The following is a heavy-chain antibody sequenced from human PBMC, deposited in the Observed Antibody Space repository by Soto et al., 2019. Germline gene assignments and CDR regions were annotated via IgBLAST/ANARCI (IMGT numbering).Heavy chain of an antibody. CDR2: ISSSSRYI. Sequence: PGGSLRLSCAASGFTFSSYSMNWGRQARGKGLEWGSSISSSSRYIDYADSVKGRFTISRDNATNSLYLQMNSLRAEDTAVYYCGRDKGSPPGYYGMDVWGQGTTVTVSS. CDR3: GRDKGSPPGYYGMDV. CDR1: GFTFSSYS. J-gene: IGHJ6*02. V-gene: IGHV3-21*01.